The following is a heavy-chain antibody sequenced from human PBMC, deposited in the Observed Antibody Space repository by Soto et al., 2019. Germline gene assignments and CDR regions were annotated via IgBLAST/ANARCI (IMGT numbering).Heavy chain of an antibody. CDR1: GGSFSGYY. V-gene: IGHV4-34*01. CDR2: INHSGST. CDR3: ARGPVLWFGELDYSYGMDV. J-gene: IGHJ6*02. D-gene: IGHD3-10*01. Sequence: SETLSLTCAVYGGSFSGYYWSWIRQPPGKGLEWIGEINHSGSTNYNPSLKSRVTISVDTSKNQFSLKLSSVTAADTAVYYCARGPVLWFGELDYSYGMDVWGQGTTVTVSS.